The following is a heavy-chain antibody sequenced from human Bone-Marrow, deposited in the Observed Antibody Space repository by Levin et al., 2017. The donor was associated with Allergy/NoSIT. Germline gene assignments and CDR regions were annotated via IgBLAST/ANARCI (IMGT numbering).Heavy chain of an antibody. CDR1: GFTASSNF. Sequence: SGGSLRLSCSASGFTASSNFMSWVRQAPGKGLEWVSVIYSDGRTYYPDSVKGRFTISRDNSKNTLYLQMNSLRAEDTAVYYCVRDWGSNNIHISMDVWGQGTTVTVSS. J-gene: IGHJ6*02. CDR2: IYSDGRT. V-gene: IGHV3-66*01. D-gene: IGHD1/OR15-1a*01. CDR3: VRDWGSNNIHISMDV.